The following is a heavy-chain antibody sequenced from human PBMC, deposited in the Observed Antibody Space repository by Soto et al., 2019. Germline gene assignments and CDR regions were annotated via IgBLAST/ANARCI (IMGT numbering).Heavy chain of an antibody. Sequence: GASVKVSCKASGYTFTSYGISWVRQAPGQGLEWMGWISAYNGNTKYAQKLQGRVTMTTDTSTSTAYMELRSLRSEDTAVYYFAICFSGGDADLFDLWGQGTLVTGSS. V-gene: IGHV1-18*01. CDR2: ISAYNGNT. D-gene: IGHD2-21*02. CDR1: GYTFTSYG. J-gene: IGHJ5*02. CDR3: AICFSGGDADLFDL.